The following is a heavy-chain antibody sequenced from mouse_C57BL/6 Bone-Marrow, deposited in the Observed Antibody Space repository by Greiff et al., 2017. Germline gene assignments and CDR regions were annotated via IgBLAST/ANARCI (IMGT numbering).Heavy chain of an antibody. CDR2: IDPSDSYT. CDR3: AREELYYGNFYAMDD. CDR1: GYTFTSYW. Sequence: QVQLQQPGAELVRPGTSVKLSCKASGYTFTSYWLHWVKQRPGQGLEWIGVIDPSDSYTNYNQKFKGKATLTVDTSSSTAYMQLSSRTSEDSAVYYCAREELYYGNFYAMDDWGQGTSVTVAS. V-gene: IGHV1-59*01. J-gene: IGHJ4*01. D-gene: IGHD2-1*01.